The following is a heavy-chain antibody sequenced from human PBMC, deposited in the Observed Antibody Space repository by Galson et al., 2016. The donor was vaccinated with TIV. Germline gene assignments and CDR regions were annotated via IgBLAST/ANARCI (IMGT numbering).Heavy chain of an antibody. CDR3: AKMDSSGFDYVRRFDF. J-gene: IGHJ4*02. CDR2: ISVGGGRT. V-gene: IGHV3-23*01. D-gene: IGHD3-22*01. CDR1: GFTFSSFA. Sequence: SLRLSCAASGFTFSSFAVSWVRQAPGKGLEWVSGISVGGGRTNYADSVKGRFTISRDNPKNTLYLQMRSLRAEDTAVYFCAKMDSSGFDYVRRFDFWGQGTLATVSS.